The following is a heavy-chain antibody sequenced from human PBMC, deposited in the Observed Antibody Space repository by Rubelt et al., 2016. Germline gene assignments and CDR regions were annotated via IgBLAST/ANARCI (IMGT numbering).Heavy chain of an antibody. CDR2: IKSKTDGGTT. J-gene: IGHJ4*02. CDR3: TTWGYSYDNYFDY. V-gene: IGHV3-15*01. CDR1: GFTFSNAW. Sequence: EVQLVESGGGLVQPGGSLRLSCAASGFTFSNAWMSWVRQAPGKGLEWVGRIKSKTDGGTTDYVAPWKGRFTISRDDSKNTLYLQMNSLKTEDTAVYYCTTWGYSYDNYFDYWGQGTLVTVSS. D-gene: IGHD5-18*01.